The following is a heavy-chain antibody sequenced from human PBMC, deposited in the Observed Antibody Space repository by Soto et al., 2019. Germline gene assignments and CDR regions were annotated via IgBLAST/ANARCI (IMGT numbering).Heavy chain of an antibody. J-gene: IGHJ3*01. CDR3: QREGFLNISAAGGRVFDF. V-gene: IGHV1-18*01. CDR2: ISDYNGNT. CDR1: GYSFTRYG. Sequence: SMKVSCKAAGYSFTRYGMSWVRRAPGQGLEWMGWISDYNGNTNYAQKLQGRIPMTTDTSTSTAYMEMRSLGSDDTAVYYCQREGFLNISAAGGRVFDFWGQGTMVIGS. D-gene: IGHD6-13*01.